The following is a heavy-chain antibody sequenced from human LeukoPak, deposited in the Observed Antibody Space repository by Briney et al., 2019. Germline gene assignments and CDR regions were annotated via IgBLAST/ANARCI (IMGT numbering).Heavy chain of an antibody. CDR1: GGTFSSYA. CDR3: ARDRTTYYDFWSGPYYFDY. Sequence: EASVKVSCKASGGTFSSYAISWVRQAPGQGLEWMGGIIPIFGTANYAQKFQGRVTITTDESTSTAYMELSSLRSEDTAVYYCARDRTTYYDFWSGPYYFDYWGQGALVTVSS. V-gene: IGHV1-69*05. D-gene: IGHD3-3*01. CDR2: IIPIFGTA. J-gene: IGHJ4*02.